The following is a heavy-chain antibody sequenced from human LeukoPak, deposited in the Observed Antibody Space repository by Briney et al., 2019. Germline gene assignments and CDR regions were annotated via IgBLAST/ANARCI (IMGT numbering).Heavy chain of an antibody. V-gene: IGHV3-9*01. CDR1: GFTFDDYA. J-gene: IGHJ4*02. D-gene: IGHD6-13*01. CDR3: AKDSPLIAAAGNYGPGHFDY. CDR2: ISWNSGSI. Sequence: GGSLRLSCAASGFTFDDYAMHWVRQAPGKGLEWVSGISWNSGSIGYADSVKGRFTISRDNAKNSLYLQMNSLRAEDTALYYCAKDSPLIAAAGNYGPGHFDYWGQGTLVTVSS.